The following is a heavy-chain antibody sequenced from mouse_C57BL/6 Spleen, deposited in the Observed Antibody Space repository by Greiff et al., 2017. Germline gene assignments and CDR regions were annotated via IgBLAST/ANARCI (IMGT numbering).Heavy chain of an antibody. CDR1: GFTFSSYG. Sequence: DVKLVESGGDLVKPGGSLKLSCAASGFTFSSYGMSWVRQTPDKGLEWVATISSGGSYTYYPDSVKGRFNSSRDNAKNTLYLQMSSLKSEDTAMYYCARRGGSREAMDYWGQGTSVTVSS. V-gene: IGHV5-6*02. D-gene: IGHD1-1*01. J-gene: IGHJ4*01. CDR2: ISSGGSYT. CDR3: ARRGGSREAMDY.